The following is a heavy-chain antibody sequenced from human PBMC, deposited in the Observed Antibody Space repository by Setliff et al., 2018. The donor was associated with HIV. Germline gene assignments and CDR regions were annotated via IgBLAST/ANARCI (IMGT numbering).Heavy chain of an antibody. J-gene: IGHJ3*02. Sequence: LSLTCTVSGGSMSTHYWSWIRQTPGKGLEWIGHTYTTGSTHYNPSLRSRVTISIDTSKSHFSLRLKSVTAADTALYYCASGSPFDGFDMWGQGTMVTVSS. CDR3: ASGSPFDGFDM. V-gene: IGHV4-59*11. CDR2: TYTTGST. CDR1: GGSMSTHY. D-gene: IGHD1-26*01.